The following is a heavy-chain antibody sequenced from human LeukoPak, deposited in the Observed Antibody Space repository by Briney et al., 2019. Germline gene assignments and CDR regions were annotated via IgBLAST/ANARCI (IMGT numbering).Heavy chain of an antibody. CDR1: GYTFTSYW. CDR2: IYPDDSDT. Sequence: GESLKISCKGSGYTFTSYWIGWVRQMPGKGLEWMGIIYPDDSDTRYSPSFQGQVTISAAKSISTAYLQWSGLQASDTAMYYCARDYGSGSYYYDYWGQGTLVTVSS. V-gene: IGHV5-51*01. J-gene: IGHJ4*02. D-gene: IGHD3-10*01. CDR3: ARDYGSGSYYYDY.